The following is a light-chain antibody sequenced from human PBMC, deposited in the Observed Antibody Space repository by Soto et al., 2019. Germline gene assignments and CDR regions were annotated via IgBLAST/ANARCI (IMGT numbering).Light chain of an antibody. Sequence: EIVLTQSPAILSVSPGERATLSCRASQTVRNNYLAWYQQKPGQAPRLLIYDASSRATGIPDRFSGSGSGTDFTLTISSLDPEDFAVYYCQQRSNRPLTFGQGTRLEIK. CDR3: QQRSNRPLT. V-gene: IGKV3D-20*02. CDR1: QTVRNNY. J-gene: IGKJ5*01. CDR2: DAS.